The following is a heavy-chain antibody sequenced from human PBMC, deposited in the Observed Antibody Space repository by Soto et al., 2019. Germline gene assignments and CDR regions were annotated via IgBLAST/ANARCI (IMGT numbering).Heavy chain of an antibody. D-gene: IGHD6-13*01. CDR3: ARIGSWALNFDY. V-gene: IGHV3-21*01. CDR2: ISSSSSYI. Sequence: GGSLRLSCEASGFTFITYTMGWVRQAPGKGLEWVSSISSSSSYIYYADSVKGRFTISRDNAKKSLYLQLNSLRVEDTAVYYCARIGSWALNFDYWGQGTQVTVSS. CDR1: GFTFITYT. J-gene: IGHJ4*02.